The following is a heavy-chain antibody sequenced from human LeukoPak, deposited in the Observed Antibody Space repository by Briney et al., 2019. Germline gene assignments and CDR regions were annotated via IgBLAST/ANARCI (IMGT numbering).Heavy chain of an antibody. CDR3: ARARRLWFGELSSHFDY. CDR2: INSDESSI. D-gene: IGHD3-10*01. Sequence: GGSLRLSCAASRFTFSSYWMHWVRQAPGKGLVWVSRINSDESSISYADSVKGRFTISRDNAKNSLYLQMNSLRAEDTAVYYCARARRLWFGELSSHFDYWGQGTLVTVSS. V-gene: IGHV3-74*01. CDR1: RFTFSSYW. J-gene: IGHJ4*02.